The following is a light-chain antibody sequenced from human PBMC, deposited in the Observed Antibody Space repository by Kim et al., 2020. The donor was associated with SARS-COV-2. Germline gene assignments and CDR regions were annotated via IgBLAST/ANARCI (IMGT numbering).Light chain of an antibody. J-gene: IGKJ1*01. Sequence: SASLGDRVTITCRAREGIKNDLGWYQQKPGKAPKCLIYAASILQSGVPSRFSGSGSGTEFTLTINSLQSEDFATYYCLQHNGYPRTFGQGTKVDIK. CDR1: EGIKND. CDR2: AAS. CDR3: LQHNGYPRT. V-gene: IGKV1-17*01.